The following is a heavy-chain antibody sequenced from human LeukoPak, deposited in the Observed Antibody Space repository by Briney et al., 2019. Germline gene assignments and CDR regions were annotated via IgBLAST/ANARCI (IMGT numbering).Heavy chain of an antibody. V-gene: IGHV3-48*03. J-gene: IGHJ4*02. CDR3: ARAPDEGEAMVYYFDY. Sequence: GGSLRLSCAASGFTFSSYEMNWVRQAPGKGLEWVSYISSSGSTIYHADSVKGRFTISRDNAKNSLYLQMNSLRAEDTAVYYCARAPDEGEAMVYYFDYWGQGTLVTVSS. CDR2: ISSSGSTI. CDR1: GFTFSSYE. D-gene: IGHD5-18*01.